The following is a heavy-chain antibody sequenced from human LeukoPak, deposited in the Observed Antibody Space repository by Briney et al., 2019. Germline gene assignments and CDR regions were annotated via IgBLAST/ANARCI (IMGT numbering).Heavy chain of an antibody. Sequence: GRSLRLSCAASGFTFSSYAMHWVRQAPGKGLEWVANIKQDGSEKYYVDSLKGRFTISRDNAKNSLYLQMNSLTDEDTAIYYCARSLRVAVAASYWGQGTLVTVSS. D-gene: IGHD6-19*01. J-gene: IGHJ4*02. CDR3: ARSLRVAVAASY. V-gene: IGHV3-7*01. CDR1: GFTFSSYA. CDR2: IKQDGSEK.